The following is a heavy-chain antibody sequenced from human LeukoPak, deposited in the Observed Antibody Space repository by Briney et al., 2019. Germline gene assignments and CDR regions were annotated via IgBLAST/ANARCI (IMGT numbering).Heavy chain of an antibody. V-gene: IGHV3-23*01. CDR2: ISGSGGST. CDR3: AKVRTGHYFDY. D-gene: IGHD1-1*01. Sequence: GGSLRLSCTGSGFMFSYYSMGWVRQAPGKGLEWVSAISGSGGSTYYADSVKGRFTISRDNSKNTLYLQMNSLRAEDTAVYYCAKVRTGHYFDYWGQGTLVTVSS. CDR1: GFMFSYYS. J-gene: IGHJ4*02.